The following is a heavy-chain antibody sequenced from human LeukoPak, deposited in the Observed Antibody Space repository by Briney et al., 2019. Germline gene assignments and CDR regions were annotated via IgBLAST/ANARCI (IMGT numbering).Heavy chain of an antibody. CDR3: AREYSSGWLDAFDI. D-gene: IGHD6-19*01. Sequence: GGSLRLSCAASGFTFSSYAMHWVRQAPGKGLEYVSAISSNGGSTYYANSVKGRFTISRDNSKNTLYLQMGSLRAEDMAVYYCAREYSSGWLDAFDIWGQGTMVTVSS. CDR1: GFTFSSYA. CDR2: ISSNGGST. J-gene: IGHJ3*02. V-gene: IGHV3-64*01.